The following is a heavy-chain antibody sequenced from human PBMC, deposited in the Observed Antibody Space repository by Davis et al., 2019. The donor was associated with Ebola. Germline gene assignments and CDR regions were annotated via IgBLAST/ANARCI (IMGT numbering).Heavy chain of an antibody. V-gene: IGHV3-53*04. D-gene: IGHD2-2*03. CDR2: IYSGGST. Sequence: GGSLRLSCAASGFTFDFYALSWVRQAPGKGLEWVSVIYSGGSTYYADSVKGRFTISRHNSKNTLYLQMNSLRAEDTAVYYCAGWIYYYYGMDVWGQGTTVTVSS. CDR1: GFTFDFYA. J-gene: IGHJ6*02. CDR3: AGWIYYYYGMDV.